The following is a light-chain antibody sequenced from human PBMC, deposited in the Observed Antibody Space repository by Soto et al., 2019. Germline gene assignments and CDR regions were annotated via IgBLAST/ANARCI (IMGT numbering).Light chain of an antibody. CDR3: QQSYRTPHT. Sequence: DIQMTQSPSSLSASVGDRVTITCRASQSISSYLNWYQQKPGKAPKLLIYAASSLQSGVPSRFSGSGSGTDFTLTISSLQPEDFATYYCQQSYRTPHTFGRGTKLEIK. J-gene: IGKJ2*01. CDR1: QSISSY. CDR2: AAS. V-gene: IGKV1-39*01.